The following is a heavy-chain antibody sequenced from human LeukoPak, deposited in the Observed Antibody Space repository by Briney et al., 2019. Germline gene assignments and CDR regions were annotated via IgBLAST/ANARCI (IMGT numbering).Heavy chain of an antibody. Sequence: SETLSLTCAVYGGSFSGYYWSWIRQPPGKGLEWIGEINHSGSTNYNPSLKSRVTISVDTSKNQFSLKLSSVTAADTAVYYSARTRGGTRYSSSPPCDYWGQGTLVTVSS. CDR2: INHSGST. V-gene: IGHV4-34*01. J-gene: IGHJ4*02. D-gene: IGHD6-13*01. CDR1: GGSFSGYY. CDR3: ARTRGGTRYSSSPPCDY.